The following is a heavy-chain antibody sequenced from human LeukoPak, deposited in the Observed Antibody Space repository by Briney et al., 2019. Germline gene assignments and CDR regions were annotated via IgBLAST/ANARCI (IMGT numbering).Heavy chain of an antibody. CDR1: GYNFTTYW. Sequence: GESLKISCKGSGYNFTTYWIGWVRQMPGKGLEWMGIIYPVDSKTRYSPSFQGQVTISADKSISTAYLQWSSLSDTDTAMYYCARQTGFNAFDIWGQGTMVTVSS. V-gene: IGHV5-51*01. J-gene: IGHJ3*02. CDR2: IYPVDSKT. CDR3: ARQTGFNAFDI.